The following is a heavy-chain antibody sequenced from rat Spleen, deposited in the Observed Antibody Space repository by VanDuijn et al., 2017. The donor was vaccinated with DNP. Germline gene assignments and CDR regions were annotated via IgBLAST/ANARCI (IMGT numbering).Heavy chain of an antibody. V-gene: IGHV5S13*01. J-gene: IGHJ2*01. CDR1: GFTFSDYY. CDR2: ISTGGGNT. D-gene: IGHD1-5*01. Sequence: EVQLVESGGGLVQPGRSLKLSCAASGFTFSDYYMAWVRQAPKKGLEWVASISTGGGNTYYRDSVKGRFTISRDNAKNTQYLQMDSLRSEDTATYYCATHDNIADYFDYWGQGVMVTVSS. CDR3: ATHDNIADYFDY.